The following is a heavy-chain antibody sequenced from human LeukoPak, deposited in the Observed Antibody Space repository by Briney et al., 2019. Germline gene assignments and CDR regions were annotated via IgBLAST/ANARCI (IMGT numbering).Heavy chain of an antibody. CDR1: GGSFSGYY. CDR2: INHSGST. D-gene: IGHD3-9*01. J-gene: IGHJ5*02. CDR3: ATMYYDILTGYNWFDP. V-gene: IGHV4-34*01. Sequence: PSETLSLTCAVYGGSFSGYYWSWIRQPPGKGLEWIGEINHSGSTNYNPSLKSRVTISVDTSKNQFSLKLSSVTAADTAVYYCATMYYDILTGYNWFDPWGQGTLVTVSS.